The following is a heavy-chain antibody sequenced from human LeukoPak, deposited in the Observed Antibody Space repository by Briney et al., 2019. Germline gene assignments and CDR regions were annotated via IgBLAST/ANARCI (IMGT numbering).Heavy chain of an antibody. CDR1: GFTFSDRF. CDR3: VRVGSVAGSDYLDY. D-gene: IGHD6-19*01. CDR2: SRNKAKSHTT. J-gene: IGHJ4*02. V-gene: IGHV3-72*01. Sequence: GGSLRLSCVVSGFTFSDRFMDWVRQAPGKGLEWVGRSRNKAKSHTTEYAASVKGRFTISRDDSKNSLYLQMNSLKTEDTAVYYCVRVGSVAGSDYLDYWGQGTLVTVSS.